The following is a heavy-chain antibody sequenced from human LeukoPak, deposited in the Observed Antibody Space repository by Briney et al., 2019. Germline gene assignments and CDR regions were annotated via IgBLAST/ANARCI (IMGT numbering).Heavy chain of an antibody. V-gene: IGHV3-48*03. CDR1: GFAFSSYA. CDR3: ARAVVTFLDY. D-gene: IGHD2-21*02. J-gene: IGHJ4*02. Sequence: PGGSLRLSCAASGFAFSSYAMNWVRQAPGKGLEWVSYISSSGTTIYYADSVKGRFTISRDNAKNSLYLQMNSLRAEDTAVYYCARAVVTFLDYWGQGTLVTVSS. CDR2: ISSSGTTI.